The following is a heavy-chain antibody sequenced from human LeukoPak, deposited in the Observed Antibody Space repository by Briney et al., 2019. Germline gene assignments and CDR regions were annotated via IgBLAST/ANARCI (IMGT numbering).Heavy chain of an antibody. CDR3: ARVPNYGDFDY. J-gene: IGHJ4*02. CDR1: RGSFSGYY. V-gene: IGHV4-34*01. CDR2: INHSGST. Sequence: SETLYLTCAVYRGSFSGYYWRWIRQPPGKGLEWIGEINHSGSTNYNPSLKSRVTISVDTSKNQFSLKLSSVTAADTAVYYCARVPNYGDFDYWGQGTLVTVSS. D-gene: IGHD4-17*01.